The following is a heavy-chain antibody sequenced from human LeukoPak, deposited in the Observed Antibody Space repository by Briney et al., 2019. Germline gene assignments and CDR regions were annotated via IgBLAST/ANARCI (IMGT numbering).Heavy chain of an antibody. V-gene: IGHV3-23*01. J-gene: IGHJ6*02. Sequence: AGGSLRLSCAASGFTFRSYAMTWVRQAPGKGLEWVSSISDSGGSTYYADSVKGRFTTSRDNSKNTLYLQMNSLRAEDPAVYYCARDVVGPNRWVYGIDVWGQGTTVTVSS. CDR3: ARDVVGPNRWVYGIDV. CDR1: GFTFRSYA. CDR2: ISDSGGST. D-gene: IGHD3/OR15-3a*01.